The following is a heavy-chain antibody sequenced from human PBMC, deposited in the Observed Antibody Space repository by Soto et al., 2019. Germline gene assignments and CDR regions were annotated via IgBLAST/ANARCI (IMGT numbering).Heavy chain of an antibody. CDR2: VFYSGSS. D-gene: IGHD2-2*01. CDR1: GDSISTSNYY. J-gene: IGHJ4*02. V-gene: IGHV4-39*01. CDR3: ASRKREEICSSGNCYFTY. Sequence: QLQLQESGPGLLKPSETLSLTCTVSGDSISTSNYYWSWIRQSPGKGLEWIGSVFYSGSSYYNPSLNSRVTISVDASRNQFSLRVNSVTAADTAVYYCASRKREEICSSGNCYFTYWGQGTLVTVSS.